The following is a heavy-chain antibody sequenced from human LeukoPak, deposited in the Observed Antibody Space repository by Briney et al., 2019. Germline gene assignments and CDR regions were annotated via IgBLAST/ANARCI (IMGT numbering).Heavy chain of an antibody. CDR1: GFTFSSYG. V-gene: IGHV3-33*01. J-gene: IGHJ4*02. Sequence: PGGSLRLSCAASGFTFSSYGMHWVRQAPGKGLEWVAVIWYDGSNKYYADSVKGRFTISRDNSKNTLYLQMNSLRAEDTAVYYCARGSGSYYPRSGYWGQGTLVTVSS. CDR2: IWYDGSNK. D-gene: IGHD1-26*01. CDR3: ARGSGSYYPRSGY.